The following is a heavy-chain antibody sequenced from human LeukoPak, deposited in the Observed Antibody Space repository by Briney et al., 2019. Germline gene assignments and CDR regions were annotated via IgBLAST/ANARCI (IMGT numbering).Heavy chain of an antibody. CDR2: INHSGST. CDR1: GGSFSGYY. V-gene: IGHV4-34*01. D-gene: IGHD3-16*01. Sequence: SETLSLTCAVYGGSFSGYYWSWIRQPPGKGLEWIGEINHSGSTNYNPSLKSRVTISVDTSKNQFSLKLSSVTAADTAVYYCARAPFFYFDYWGQGTLVTASS. CDR3: ARAPFFYFDY. J-gene: IGHJ4*02.